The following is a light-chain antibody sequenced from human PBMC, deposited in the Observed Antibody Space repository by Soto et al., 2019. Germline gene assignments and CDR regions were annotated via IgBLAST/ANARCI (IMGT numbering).Light chain of an antibody. Sequence: DIQMTQSPSSLSASAGDRVTITCRASQAINGYLNWYQQKRGKAPKLLIFRASTLHSEVPSRFSGSGSGTEFTLTISRLQPEDLGTYYCQQSYTSPFTFGQGTRLEI. CDR3: QQSYTSPFT. CDR1: QAINGY. J-gene: IGKJ2*01. V-gene: IGKV1-39*01. CDR2: RAS.